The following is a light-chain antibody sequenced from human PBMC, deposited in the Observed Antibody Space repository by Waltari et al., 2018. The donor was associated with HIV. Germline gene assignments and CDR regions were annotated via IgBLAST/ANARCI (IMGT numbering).Light chain of an antibody. CDR3: AAWDDTLTGSVV. Sequence: QSVLPQPPSASGTPGQRVTISCSGSGLNIGRNYVYWSQQFPGSAPKLLISRNYQRPSGVPDRFSGSKSGTSATLAISGLRSEDEADYYCAAWDDTLTGSVVFGGGTKLTVL. CDR1: GLNIGRNY. CDR2: RNY. J-gene: IGLJ2*01. V-gene: IGLV1-47*01.